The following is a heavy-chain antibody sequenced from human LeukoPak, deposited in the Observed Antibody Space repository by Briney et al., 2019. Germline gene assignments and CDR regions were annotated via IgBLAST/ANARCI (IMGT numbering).Heavy chain of an antibody. V-gene: IGHV3-53*01. J-gene: IGHJ6*02. CDR2: IYSGGST. CDR3: AASMVRGVPYGMDV. D-gene: IGHD3-10*01. CDR1: GFTVSSNY. Sequence: GGSLRLSCAASGFTVSSNYMSWVRQAPGKGLEWVSVIYSGGSTYYADSVKGRFTISRDNSKNTLYLQMNSLRAEDTAVYYCAASMVRGVPYGMDVWGQGTTVTVSS.